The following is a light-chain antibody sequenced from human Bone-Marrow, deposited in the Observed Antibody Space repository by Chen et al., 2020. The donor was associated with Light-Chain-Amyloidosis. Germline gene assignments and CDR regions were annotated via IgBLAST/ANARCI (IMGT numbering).Light chain of an antibody. J-gene: IGLJ2*01. Sequence: SSELTQPPSVSVSPGQTARITCSGDDLPTKYAYWYQQKPGQAPVLVIHRDTERPSGVSERFSCAGSGTTATLTISGVQAEDEADYPCQSADSSGTYEVIFGGGTKLTVL. CDR2: RDT. V-gene: IGLV3-25*03. CDR3: QSADSSGTYEVI. CDR1: DLPTKY.